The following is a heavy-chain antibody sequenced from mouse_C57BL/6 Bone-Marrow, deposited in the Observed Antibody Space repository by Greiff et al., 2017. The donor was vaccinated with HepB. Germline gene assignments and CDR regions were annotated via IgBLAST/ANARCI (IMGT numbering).Heavy chain of an antibody. D-gene: IGHD1-1*01. J-gene: IGHJ1*03. V-gene: IGHV7-1*01. CDR3: ARVPITTVVATDWYFVV. CDR2: SRNKANDYTT. Sequence: EVKVVESGGGLVQSGRSLRLSCATSGFTFSDFYMEWVRQAPGKGLEWIAASRNKANDYTTEYSASVKGRFIVSRDTSQSILYLQMNALRAEDTAIYYCARVPITTVVATDWYFVVWGTGTAVTVSS. CDR1: GFTFSDFY.